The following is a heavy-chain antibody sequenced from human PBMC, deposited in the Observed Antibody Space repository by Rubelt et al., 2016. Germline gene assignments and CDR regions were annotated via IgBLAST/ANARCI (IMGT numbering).Heavy chain of an antibody. V-gene: IGHV4-59*08. Sequence: QVQLQESGPGLVKPSETLSLTCTVSGGSISSYYWSWIRQPPGKGLEWIGYIYYSGSTNYNPSLKSRVTISVDTSKNQFSLKLSSVTAADTAVYYCARLGCSGGSCFFDYWGQGTLVTVSS. CDR3: ARLGCSGGSCFFDY. CDR2: IYYSGST. D-gene: IGHD2-15*01. J-gene: IGHJ4*02. CDR1: GGSISSYY.